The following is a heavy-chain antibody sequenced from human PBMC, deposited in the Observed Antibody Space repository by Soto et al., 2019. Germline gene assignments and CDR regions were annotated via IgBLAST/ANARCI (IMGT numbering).Heavy chain of an antibody. CDR1: GGFISTSSYY. V-gene: IGHV4-39*02. D-gene: IGHD6-19*01. CDR3: ARSAIAVNGLFDH. CDR2: IYYTGYT. J-gene: IGHJ4*02. Sequence: SETLSLTCTVSGGFISTSSYYWGWVRQPPGKGLEWIGTIYYTGYTYYNPSLKSRVAMSVDTSKDLFSLNLTSVIAADTAIYYCARSAIAVNGLFDHWGRGTLVTVSS.